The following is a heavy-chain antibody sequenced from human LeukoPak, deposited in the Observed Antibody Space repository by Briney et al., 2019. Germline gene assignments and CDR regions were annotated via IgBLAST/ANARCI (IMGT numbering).Heavy chain of an antibody. CDR2: ISSSNTI. CDR3: ARDAYDTSAYYYFDY. Sequence: PGGSLRLSCAASGFTFSSYSMNWVRQAPGKGLEWVSYISSSNTIHYADSVKGRFTISRDNAKNSLYLQMNSLRDEDTAVYYCARDAYDTSAYYYFDYWGQGTLVTVSS. V-gene: IGHV3-48*02. J-gene: IGHJ4*02. D-gene: IGHD3-22*01. CDR1: GFTFSSYS.